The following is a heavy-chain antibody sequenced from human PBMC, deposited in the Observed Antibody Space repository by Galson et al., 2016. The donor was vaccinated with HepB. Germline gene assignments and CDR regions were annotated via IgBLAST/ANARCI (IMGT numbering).Heavy chain of an antibody. V-gene: IGHV6-1*01. D-gene: IGHD2-2*01. J-gene: IGHJ5*02. CDR3: ARVRCSTFRCQNWFDP. CDR1: GDSVSSNSAA. CDR2: TYYGSKWYN. Sequence: CAISGDSVSSNSAAWTWIRQSPLRGLEWLGRTYYGSKWYNDYAVSVKSRISIHPDTSKNQFSLQLSSVTPEDTAVYYCARVRCSTFRCQNWFDPWGQGTLVTVSS.